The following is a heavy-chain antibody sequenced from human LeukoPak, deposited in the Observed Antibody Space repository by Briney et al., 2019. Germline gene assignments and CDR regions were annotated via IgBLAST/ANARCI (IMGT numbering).Heavy chain of an antibody. CDR1: GGSISSGDYY. CDR2: IYYSGST. D-gene: IGHD4-23*01. Sequence: SETLSLTCTVSGGSISSGDYYWTWIRQPPGKGLEWIGYIYYSGSTYYNLSLKSRVTISVDTSKNQFSLNLSSVTAADTAVYYCARDDGTYYGGTLDYWGQGTLVTVSS. J-gene: IGHJ4*02. CDR3: ARDDGTYYGGTLDY. V-gene: IGHV4-30-4*01.